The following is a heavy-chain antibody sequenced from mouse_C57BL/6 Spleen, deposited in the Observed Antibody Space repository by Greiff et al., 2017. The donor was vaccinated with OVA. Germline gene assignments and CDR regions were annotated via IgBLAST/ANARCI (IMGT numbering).Heavy chain of an antibody. V-gene: IGHV7-3*01. D-gene: IGHD2-3*01. Sequence: EVQLVESGGGLVQPGGSLSLSCAASGFTFTDYYMSWVRQPPGKALEWLGFIRNKANGYTTEYSASVKGRFTISRDNSQSILYLQMNALRAEDSATYSCASPDGAGAMDYWGQGTSVTVSS. CDR1: GFTFTDYY. CDR3: ASPDGAGAMDY. J-gene: IGHJ4*01. CDR2: IRNKANGYTT.